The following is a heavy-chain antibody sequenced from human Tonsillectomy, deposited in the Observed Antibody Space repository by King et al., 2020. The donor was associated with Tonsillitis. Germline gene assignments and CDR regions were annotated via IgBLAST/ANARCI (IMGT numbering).Heavy chain of an antibody. CDR1: GFNFRSYV. J-gene: IGHJ3*02. CDR3: VKDRLWFGELLYVSAFDI. CDR2: ISSNGQST. D-gene: IGHD3-10*01. V-gene: IGHV3-64D*06. Sequence: VQLVESGGGLVQPGGSLRLSCSASGFNFRSYVMHWVRQAPGKGLEYVSAISSNGQSTYYADSVKGRFSISRDNSKNTLFLQMSSLRAEDTAVYYCVKDRLWFGELLYVSAFDIWGQGTMVTLSS.